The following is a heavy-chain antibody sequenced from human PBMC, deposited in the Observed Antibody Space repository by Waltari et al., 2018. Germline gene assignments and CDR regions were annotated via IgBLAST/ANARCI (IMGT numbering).Heavy chain of an antibody. CDR3: ARVDSRGSDY. CDR2: IYTSGST. Sequence: QVQLQESGPGLVKPSESLSLTCTVSGVYISCYSSSWIRQAAGKGLAWIGRIYTSGSTNYNPSLKSRVTISVDTSKNQFSLKLSSVTAADTAVYYCARVDSRGSDYWGQGTLVTVSS. CDR1: GVYISCYS. J-gene: IGHJ4*02. V-gene: IGHV4-4*07. D-gene: IGHD3-22*01.